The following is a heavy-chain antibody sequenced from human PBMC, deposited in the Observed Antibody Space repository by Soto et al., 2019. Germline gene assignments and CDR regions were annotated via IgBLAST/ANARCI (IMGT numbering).Heavy chain of an antibody. D-gene: IGHD6-19*01. CDR2: INHSGST. J-gene: IGHJ4*02. Sequence: QVQLQQWGAGLLKPSETLSLTCAVYGGSFSGYYWSWIRQPPGKGLEWIGEINHSGSTNYNPSLKSRVTISGDTSKNQFSLKLSAVTAADTAVYYCAREVAVAGTTRYFDYWGQGTLVTVSS. CDR1: GGSFSGYY. CDR3: AREVAVAGTTRYFDY. V-gene: IGHV4-34*01.